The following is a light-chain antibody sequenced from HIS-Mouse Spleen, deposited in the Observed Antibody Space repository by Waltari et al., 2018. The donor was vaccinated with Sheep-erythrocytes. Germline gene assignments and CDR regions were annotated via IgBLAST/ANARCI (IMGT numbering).Light chain of an antibody. V-gene: IGLV2-23*01. CDR2: EGS. Sequence: QSALTQPASVSGSPGQSITISRTGTSSDVGSYNLVSWYQQHPGKAPKLMIYEGSTRPSGVSNRFSGSKSGNTASLTISGLQAEDEADYYCCSYAGSSTPWVFGGGTK. J-gene: IGLJ3*02. CDR3: CSYAGSSTPWV. CDR1: SSDVGSYNL.